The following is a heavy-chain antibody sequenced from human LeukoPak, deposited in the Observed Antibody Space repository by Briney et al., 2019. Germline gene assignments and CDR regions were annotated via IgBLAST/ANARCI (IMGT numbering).Heavy chain of an antibody. CDR1: GFTFSSYS. CDR2: ISSSSSYI. J-gene: IGHJ4*02. Sequence: GGSPRLSCAASGFTFSSYSMNWVRQAPGKGLEWVSSISSSSSYIYYADSVKGRFTISRDNAKNSLYLQMNSLRAEDTAVYYCARDAYSGSYRFDYWGQGTLVTVSS. CDR3: ARDAYSGSYRFDY. V-gene: IGHV3-21*01. D-gene: IGHD1-26*01.